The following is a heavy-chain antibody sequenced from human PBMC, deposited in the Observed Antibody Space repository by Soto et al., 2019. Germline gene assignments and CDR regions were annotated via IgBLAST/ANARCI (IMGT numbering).Heavy chain of an antibody. CDR2: IKQDGSEK. V-gene: IGHV3-7*03. CDR3: ARDLGPPAPFDGMDV. CDR1: GFTFSSYW. Sequence: EVQLVESGGGLVQPGGSLRLSCAASGFTFSSYWMSWVRQAPGKGLEWVANIKQDGSEKYYVDSVKGRFTISRDNAKNSLYLQMNSLRAEDMAVYYCARDLGPPAPFDGMDVWGQGTTVTVSS. J-gene: IGHJ6*02.